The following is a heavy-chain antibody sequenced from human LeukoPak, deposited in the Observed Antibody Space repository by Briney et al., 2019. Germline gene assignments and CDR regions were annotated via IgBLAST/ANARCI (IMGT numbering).Heavy chain of an antibody. CDR3: ARIRTGEDYYYVDV. D-gene: IGHD7-27*01. J-gene: IGHJ6*03. V-gene: IGHV4-59*08. CDR2: IYYSGST. Sequence: PSETLSLTCTVSGGYISSYYWSWIRQPPGKGLEWVGYIYYSGSTNYNPSLESRVTISVGTSKNKFSLMLISVTAADTAVYYCARIRTGEDYYYVDVWGKGTTVTVSS. CDR1: GGYISSYY.